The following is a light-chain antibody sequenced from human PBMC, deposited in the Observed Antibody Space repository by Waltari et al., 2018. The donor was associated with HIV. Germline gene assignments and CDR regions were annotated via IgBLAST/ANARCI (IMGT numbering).Light chain of an antibody. CDR3: CSYAGSSTYV. CDR1: SSDVGSYNL. Sequence: QSPLTQPRSVSGSPGQSITISCTGTSSDVGSYNLVSWYQQHPGKAPKLMIYEVSKRPSGVSNRFSGSKSGNTASLTISGLQAEDEADYYCCSYAGSSTYVFGTGTKVTVL. CDR2: EVS. J-gene: IGLJ1*01. V-gene: IGLV2-23*02.